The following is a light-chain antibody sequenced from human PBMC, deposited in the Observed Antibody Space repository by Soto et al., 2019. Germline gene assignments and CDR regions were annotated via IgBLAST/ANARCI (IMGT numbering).Light chain of an antibody. CDR1: QSVSNY. CDR2: AAS. CDR3: QQCYSPPIT. V-gene: IGKV1-39*01. Sequence: DIPMTQSPSSLSASVGDRVTITCRTSQSVSNYLNWYQQKPGQAPKLLIYAASSLQTGVRSRFSGSGSGTDFTLTISSLQPEDFATYYCQQCYSPPITFGPGTKVDVK. J-gene: IGKJ3*01.